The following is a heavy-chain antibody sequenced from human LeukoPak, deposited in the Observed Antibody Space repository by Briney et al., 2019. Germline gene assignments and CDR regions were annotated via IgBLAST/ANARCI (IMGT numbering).Heavy chain of an antibody. CDR1: GYSISSGYY. CDR3: ASRRKVLRFLEWQNDAFDI. CDR2: IYHSGST. V-gene: IGHV4-38-2*02. Sequence: SETLSLTCTVSGYSISSGYYWGWIRQPPGKGLEWIGSIYHSGSTYYNPSLKSRVTISVDTSKNQFSLKLSSVTAADTAVYYCASRRKVLRFLEWQNDAFDIWGQGTMVTVSS. D-gene: IGHD3-3*01. J-gene: IGHJ3*02.